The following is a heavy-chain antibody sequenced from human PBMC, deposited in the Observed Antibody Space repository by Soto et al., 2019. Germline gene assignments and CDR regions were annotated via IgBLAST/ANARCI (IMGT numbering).Heavy chain of an antibody. Sequence: PGGSLRLSCTASGFTFGDYAMSWFRQAPGKGLEWVGFIRSKAYGGTTEYAASVKGRFTISRDDSKSIAYLRMNSLKTEDTAVYYCTRGWGSSSSYYYYYMDVWGKGTTVTVSS. D-gene: IGHD6-6*01. CDR3: TRGWGSSSSYYYYYMDV. V-gene: IGHV3-49*03. CDR1: GFTFGDYA. CDR2: IRSKAYGGTT. J-gene: IGHJ6*03.